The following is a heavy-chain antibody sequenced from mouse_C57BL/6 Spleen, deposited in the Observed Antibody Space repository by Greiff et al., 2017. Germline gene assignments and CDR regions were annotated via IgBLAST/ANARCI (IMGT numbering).Heavy chain of an antibody. CDR1: GYTFTSYW. Sequence: QVQLQQPGTELVKPGASVKLSCKASGYTFTSYWMHWVKQRPGQGLEWIGNINPSNGGTNYNEKFKSKATLTVDKSSSTAYMQLSSLTSEDSAVYYWARSRGYYGYFDVWGTGTTVTVSS. V-gene: IGHV1-53*01. D-gene: IGHD2-2*01. CDR2: INPSNGGT. J-gene: IGHJ1*03. CDR3: ARSRGYYGYFDV.